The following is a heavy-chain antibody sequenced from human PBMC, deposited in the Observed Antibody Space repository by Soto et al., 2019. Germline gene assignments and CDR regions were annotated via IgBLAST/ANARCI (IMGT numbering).Heavy chain of an antibody. V-gene: IGHV4-39*01. D-gene: IGHD3-3*02. CDR1: GGSISSSSYY. Sequence: PSETLSLTCTVSGGSISSSSYYWGWLRQPPGKGREWIGSIYYSGSTYYNPSLKSRVTISVDTSKNQFSLKLSSVTAADTAVYYCASPKIAFYNWFDPWGQGTLVTVSS. CDR2: IYYSGST. CDR3: ASPKIAFYNWFDP. J-gene: IGHJ5*02.